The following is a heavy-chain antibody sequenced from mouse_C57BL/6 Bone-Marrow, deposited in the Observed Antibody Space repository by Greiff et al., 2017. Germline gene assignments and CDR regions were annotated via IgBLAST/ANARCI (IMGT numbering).Heavy chain of an antibody. Sequence: KLVESGPGLVKPSQSLFLTCSITGFPITSGYYWIWIRQSPGKPLEWMGYITHSGETFYNPSLQSPISITRETSKNQFFLQLNSVTTEDTAMYYCAGAHYCSDYYAMDYWGQGTSVTVSS. D-gene: IGHD1-1*01. CDR3: AGAHYCSDYYAMDY. V-gene: IGHV12-3*01. J-gene: IGHJ4*01. CDR2: ITHSGET. CDR1: GFPITSGYY.